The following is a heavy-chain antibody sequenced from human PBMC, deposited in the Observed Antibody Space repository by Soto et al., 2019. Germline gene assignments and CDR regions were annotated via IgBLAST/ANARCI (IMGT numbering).Heavy chain of an antibody. CDR3: ASRSSGWYFDY. V-gene: IGHV3-23*01. CDR1: GFTFSNYA. D-gene: IGHD6-19*01. J-gene: IGHJ4*02. CDR2: ISGSGGST. Sequence: EVQLLESGGGLVQPGGSLRLSCAASGFTFSNYAMNWVRQAPGKGLEWVSVISGSGGSTYYADSVKGRFTISRDNSKNTLHLQMNSLRAEDPAVYYCASRSSGWYFDYWGQGTLVTVSS.